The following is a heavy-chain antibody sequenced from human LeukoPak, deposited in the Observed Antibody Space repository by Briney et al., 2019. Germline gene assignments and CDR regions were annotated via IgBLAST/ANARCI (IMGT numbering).Heavy chain of an antibody. Sequence: PSETLSLTCTVSGGSISSYYWSWIRQPAGKGLEWIGRIYTSGSTNYNPSLKSRVTMSVDTSKSQFSLKLSSGTAADTAVYYCARDFYLHDYGDPLGYWGQGTLVTVSS. D-gene: IGHD4-17*01. V-gene: IGHV4-4*07. CDR1: GGSISSYY. CDR3: ARDFYLHDYGDPLGY. J-gene: IGHJ4*02. CDR2: IYTSGST.